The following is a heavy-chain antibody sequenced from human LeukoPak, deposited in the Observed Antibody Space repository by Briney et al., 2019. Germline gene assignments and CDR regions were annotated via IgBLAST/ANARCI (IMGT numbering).Heavy chain of an antibody. J-gene: IGHJ5*02. D-gene: IGHD3-22*01. V-gene: IGHV4-38-2*02. CDR2: IYHSGST. CDR1: GYSISSGYY. Sequence: PSETLSLTCTVSGYSISSGYYWGWIRQPPGKGLEWIGSIYHSGSTYYNPSLKSRVTISVDTSKNQSSLKLSSVTAADTAVYYWALYYYDSIGYVNWFDPWGQGTLVTVSS. CDR3: ALYYYDSIGYVNWFDP.